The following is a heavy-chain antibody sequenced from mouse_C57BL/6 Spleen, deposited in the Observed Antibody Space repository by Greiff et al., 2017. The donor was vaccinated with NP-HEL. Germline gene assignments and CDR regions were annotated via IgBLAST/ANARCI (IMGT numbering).Heavy chain of an antibody. V-gene: IGHV5-17*01. Sequence: EVQLQQSGGGLVKPGGSLKLSCAASGFTFSDYGMHWVRQAPEKGLEWVAYISSGSSTIYYADTVKGRFTISRDNAKNTLFLQMTSLRSEDTAMYYCARGYYGSSFAYWGQGTLVTVSA. CDR2: ISSGSSTI. CDR3: ARGYYGSSFAY. CDR1: GFTFSDYG. D-gene: IGHD1-1*01. J-gene: IGHJ3*01.